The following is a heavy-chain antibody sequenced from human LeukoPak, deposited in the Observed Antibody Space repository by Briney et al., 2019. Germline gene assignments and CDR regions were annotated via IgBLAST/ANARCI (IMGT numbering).Heavy chain of an antibody. Sequence: AGSLRLSCAASGFTLSSNGMHWVRQVTGKGLEWVSSISHDGDTYYSASVKGRFTISRENAENSLYLQMGSLTAGDTAVYYCARETPVARGAFYGMDVWGQGTPVTVSS. CDR2: ISHDGDT. V-gene: IGHV3-13*01. J-gene: IGHJ6*02. CDR1: GFTLSSNG. CDR3: ARETPVARGAFYGMDV. D-gene: IGHD3-10*01.